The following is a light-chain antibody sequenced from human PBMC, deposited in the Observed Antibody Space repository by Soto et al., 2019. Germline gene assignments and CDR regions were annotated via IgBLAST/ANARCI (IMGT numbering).Light chain of an antibody. CDR2: DAS. J-gene: IGKJ4*01. Sequence: AIQLTQSPSSLSASVGDRVSITCRASQGISSVLAWYQQKPGKAPKLLIYDASSLKSGVPSRFSGSGSGTDFTLTISSLQPGDFATYFCLQFNTYPLTFGGGTKVEIK. CDR1: QGISSV. V-gene: IGKV1-13*02. CDR3: LQFNTYPLT.